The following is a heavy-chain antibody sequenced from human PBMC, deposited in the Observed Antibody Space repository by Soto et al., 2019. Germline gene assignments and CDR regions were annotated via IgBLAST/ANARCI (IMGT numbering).Heavy chain of an antibody. CDR1: GFTFSSYA. D-gene: IGHD3-9*01. V-gene: IGHV3-23*01. CDR2: IIGSGGST. J-gene: IGHJ4*02. CDR3: ASLYDILNGKKGGFDY. Sequence: GSLRLSCAASGFTFSSYAMSWVRQAPGKGLEWVSAIIGSGGSTYYADSVKGRFTISRDNSKNTLYLQMNSLRAEDTAVYYCASLYDILNGKKGGFDYWGQGT.